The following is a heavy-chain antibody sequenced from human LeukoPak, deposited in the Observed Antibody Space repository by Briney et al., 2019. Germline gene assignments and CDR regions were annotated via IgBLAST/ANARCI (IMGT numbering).Heavy chain of an antibody. V-gene: IGHV4-59*01. CDR2: ISYSGIT. J-gene: IGHJ4*02. CDR1: GDSISSYY. Sequence: SETLSLTCTVSGDSISSYYWTWIRQPPWKGLEWIAYISYSGITNYNPSLKNRVTISLDTPKNQFSLRLSSVTTADTAVYYCAREGGYSGYLDYWGQGTLVTVSS. D-gene: IGHD5-12*01. CDR3: AREGGYSGYLDY.